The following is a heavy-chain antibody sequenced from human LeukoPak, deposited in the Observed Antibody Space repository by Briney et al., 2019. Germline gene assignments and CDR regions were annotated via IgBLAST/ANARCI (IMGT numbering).Heavy chain of an antibody. D-gene: IGHD6-13*01. Sequence: SVKVSCKASGGTFSSYAISWVRQAPGQGLEWMGGIIPIFGTANYAQKFQGRVTITTDESTSTAYMELSSLGSEDTAVYYCARDDSRTAGYYYYYMDVWGKGTTVTVSS. CDR2: IIPIFGTA. V-gene: IGHV1-69*05. CDR1: GGTFSSYA. J-gene: IGHJ6*03. CDR3: ARDDSRTAGYYYYYMDV.